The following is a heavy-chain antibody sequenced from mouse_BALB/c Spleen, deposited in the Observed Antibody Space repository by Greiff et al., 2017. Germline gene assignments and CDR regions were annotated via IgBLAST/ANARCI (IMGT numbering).Heavy chain of an antibody. D-gene: IGHD1-1*01. CDR1: GDSITSGY. CDR2: ISYSGST. J-gene: IGHJ2*01. V-gene: IGHV3-8*02. Sequence: VQLKESGPSLVKPSQTLSLTCSVTGDSITSGYWNWIRKFPGNKLEYMGYISYSGSTYYNPSLKSRISITRDTSKNQYYLQLNSVTTEDTATYYCARLILRTYYFDYWGQGTTLTVSS. CDR3: ARLILRTYYFDY.